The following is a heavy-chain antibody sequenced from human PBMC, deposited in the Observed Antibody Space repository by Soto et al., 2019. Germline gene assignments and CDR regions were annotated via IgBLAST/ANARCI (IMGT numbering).Heavy chain of an antibody. CDR3: AYNPQEYYDFWSGYHY. CDR1: GFTFSSYA. D-gene: IGHD3-3*01. J-gene: IGHJ4*02. V-gene: IGHV3-23*01. Sequence: EVQLLESGGGLVQPGGSLRLSCAASGFTFSSYAMSWVRQAPGKGLEWVSAISGSGGSTYYADSVKGRFTISRDNSKNTLYLQMNSLRAEDTAVYYCAYNPQEYYDFWSGYHYWGQGTLVTVSS. CDR2: ISGSGGST.